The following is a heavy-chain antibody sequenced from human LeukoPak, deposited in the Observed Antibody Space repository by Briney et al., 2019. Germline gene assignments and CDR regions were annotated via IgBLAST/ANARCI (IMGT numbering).Heavy chain of an antibody. CDR2: ISSNGGTT. Sequence: GGSLRLSCAASGFIFSNYGMHWVRQAPGRGLEFVSRISSNGGTTYYADSLKGRFTIPRDNSKSTVYLQMASLRPEDMAVYYCARVPFSSGWYDYWGQGTLVTVSS. CDR3: ARVPFSSGWYDY. V-gene: IGHV3-64*02. D-gene: IGHD6-19*01. CDR1: GFIFSNYG. J-gene: IGHJ4*02.